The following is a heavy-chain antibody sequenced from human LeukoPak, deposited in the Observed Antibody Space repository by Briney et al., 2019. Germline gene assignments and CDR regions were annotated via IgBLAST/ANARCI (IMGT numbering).Heavy chain of an antibody. J-gene: IGHJ4*02. CDR1: GFTFNDYA. V-gene: IGHV3-9*01. CDR3: GRADQKWFGESMVDY. CDR2: ISWNSGSI. Sequence: PGGSLRLSCAASGFTFNDYAMHWVRQAPGKGLEWVSGISWNSGSIGYADSVKGRFTISRDNAKNSLYLQMNSLRAEDTAVYYCGRADQKWFGESMVDYWGQGTLVTVSS. D-gene: IGHD3-10*01.